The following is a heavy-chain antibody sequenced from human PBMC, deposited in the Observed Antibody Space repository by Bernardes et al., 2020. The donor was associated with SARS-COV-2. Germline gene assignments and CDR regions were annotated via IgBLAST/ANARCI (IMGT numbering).Heavy chain of an antibody. CDR2: IKEDGSEN. CDR1: RFTFIAYW. J-gene: IGHJ6*02. V-gene: IGHV3-7*03. Sequence: GGSLRLTFAVSRFTFIAYWMSWVRQSPEKGLDWVAKIKEDGSENYNRGSGKGRFTISRYNAKNSLYLKMNSLPSEDTAVYYCARDGRWDLGRGGLDVWGRGTTVTVSS. CDR3: ARDGRWDLGRGGLDV. D-gene: IGHD1-26*01.